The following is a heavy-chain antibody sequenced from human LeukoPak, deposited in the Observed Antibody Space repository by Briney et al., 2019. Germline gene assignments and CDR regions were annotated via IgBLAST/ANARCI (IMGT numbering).Heavy chain of an antibody. D-gene: IGHD1-26*01. V-gene: IGHV1-18*01. Sequence: ASVKVSCKASGYTFISYGMNWVRQAPGQGLEWMGWISPYTTKTNYAQSLQGRVTMTTDTSTSTAYMELRSLRSDDTAVYYCAREGGVGPTAPPDYYSYQMDVWGKGTTVTVSS. CDR1: GYTFISYG. CDR3: AREGGVGPTAPPDYYSYQMDV. CDR2: ISPYTTKT. J-gene: IGHJ6*03.